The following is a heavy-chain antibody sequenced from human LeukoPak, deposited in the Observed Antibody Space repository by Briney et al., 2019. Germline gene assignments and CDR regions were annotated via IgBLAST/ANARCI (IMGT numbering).Heavy chain of an antibody. CDR1: GYTFTSYY. V-gene: IGHV1-24*01. J-gene: IGHJ5*02. D-gene: IGHD2-15*01. CDR2: FDPEDGET. CDR3: ATLGYGFDP. Sequence: ASVKVSCKASGYTFTSYYMHWVRQAPGKGLEWMGGFDPEDGETIYAQKFQGRVTMTEDTSTDTAYMELSSLRSEDTAVYYCATLGYGFDPWGQGTLVTVSS.